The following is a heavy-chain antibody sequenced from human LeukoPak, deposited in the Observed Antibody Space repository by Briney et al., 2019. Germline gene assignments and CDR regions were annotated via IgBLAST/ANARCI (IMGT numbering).Heavy chain of an antibody. CDR3: AAGLGTTDFDS. D-gene: IGHD7-27*01. Sequence: ASVKVSCKASGYTFTSYDINWVRQATGQGLEWMGWMNPNSGNTGYAQKFQGRVTMTRNTSISTAYMELSSLKTDDTAVYYCAAGLGTTDFDSWGQGTLVTVSS. V-gene: IGHV1-8*01. CDR1: GYTFTSYD. CDR2: MNPNSGNT. J-gene: IGHJ4*02.